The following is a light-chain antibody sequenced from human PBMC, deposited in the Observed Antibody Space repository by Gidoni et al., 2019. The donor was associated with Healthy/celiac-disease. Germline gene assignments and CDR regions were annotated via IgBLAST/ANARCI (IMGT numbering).Light chain of an antibody. V-gene: IGKV1-39*01. CDR3: QQSYSTPLT. CDR2: AAS. CDR1: QSISSY. J-gene: IGKJ4*01. Sequence: DIQLTPSPSSLSASVGDRVTITCRASQSISSYLNWYQQKPGKAPKLLIYAASSLQSGVPSRFSCSGSGTDFTLTISSLQPEDFATYYCQQSYSTPLTLGGXTKVEIK.